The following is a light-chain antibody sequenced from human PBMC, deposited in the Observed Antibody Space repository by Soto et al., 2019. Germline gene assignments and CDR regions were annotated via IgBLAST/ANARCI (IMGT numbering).Light chain of an antibody. Sequence: VLTQSPDTLSLSPGERATLSCRASQDVGKFLVWYHQKPGLSPSLVIYEASKRATDIPDRFSGSGSGTAFTLTINRLEPEDVGSYYCQQRNSWPLTFGGGTKVELK. J-gene: IGKJ4*01. V-gene: IGKV3-11*01. CDR2: EAS. CDR1: QDVGKF. CDR3: QQRNSWPLT.